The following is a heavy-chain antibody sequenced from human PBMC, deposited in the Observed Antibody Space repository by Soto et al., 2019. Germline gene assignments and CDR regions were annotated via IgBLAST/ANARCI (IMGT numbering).Heavy chain of an antibody. V-gene: IGHV3-30*18. CDR2: LSYDGSNK. Sequence: QEQLVESGGGVVQPGRSLRLSCAASGFTFSNYDVHWVRQAPGKGLEWVAVLSYDGSNKYYADSVKGRFTISRDNSKNTLYLQMNSLKTEDTALYFCAKDGAAWGQGALVTVSS. CDR1: GFTFSNYD. CDR3: AKDGAA. D-gene: IGHD1-26*01. J-gene: IGHJ5*02.